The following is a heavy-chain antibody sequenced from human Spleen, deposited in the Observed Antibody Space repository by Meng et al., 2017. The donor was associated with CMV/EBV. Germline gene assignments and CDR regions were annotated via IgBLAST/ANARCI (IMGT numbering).Heavy chain of an antibody. D-gene: IGHD6-6*01. Sequence: TGSGCSIRSGGYCWSWIRQHPGKGLEWMGYIYYSGSTYYNPSLKSRVTISVDTSKNQFSLNLSSVTAADTAVYYCAREGSSNWFDPWGQGTLVTVSS. J-gene: IGHJ5*02. CDR3: AREGSSNWFDP. CDR2: IYYSGST. V-gene: IGHV4-31*02. CDR1: GCSIRSGGYC.